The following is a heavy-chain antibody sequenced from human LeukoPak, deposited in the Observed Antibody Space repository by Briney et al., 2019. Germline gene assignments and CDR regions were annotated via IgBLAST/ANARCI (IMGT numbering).Heavy chain of an antibody. J-gene: IGHJ6*02. CDR2: IWYDGSNE. CDR3: ARDGQNGSPYATDV. CDR1: GFTFRSHG. D-gene: IGHD3-10*01. V-gene: IGHV3-33*01. Sequence: GRSLRLSCAASGFTFRSHGMHWVRQAPGKGLEWVAGIWYDGSNEDYADSVKGRFTISRDNSKNTLYLQMNSLRVEDTAVYYCARDGQNGSPYATDVWGQGTTVTVSS.